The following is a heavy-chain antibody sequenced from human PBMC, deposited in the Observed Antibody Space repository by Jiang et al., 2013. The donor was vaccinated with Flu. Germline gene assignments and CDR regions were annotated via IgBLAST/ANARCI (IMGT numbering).Heavy chain of an antibody. Sequence: NTIHYADSVKGRFTISRDNGKNSLYLHMISLRPEDTAVYYCARFVVVPADAFDIWGQGTMVTVSS. CDR3: ARFVVVPADAFDI. D-gene: IGHD2-2*01. J-gene: IGHJ3*02. CDR2: NTI. V-gene: IGHV3-11*01.